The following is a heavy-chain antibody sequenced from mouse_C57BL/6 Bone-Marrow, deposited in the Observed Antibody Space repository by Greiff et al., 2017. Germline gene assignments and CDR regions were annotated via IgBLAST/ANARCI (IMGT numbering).Heavy chain of an antibody. D-gene: IGHD1-1*01. J-gene: IGHJ4*01. Sequence: VQLQQPGAELVKPGASVKMSCKASGYTFTSYWITWVKQRPGQGLEWIGDIYPGSGSTNYNEKFKSKATLTVDTSSSTAYMQLSSLTSEDSAVYYCARSHYYGSSYDAMDYWGKGTSVTVSS. V-gene: IGHV1-55*01. CDR2: IYPGSGST. CDR1: GYTFTSYW. CDR3: ARSHYYGSSYDAMDY.